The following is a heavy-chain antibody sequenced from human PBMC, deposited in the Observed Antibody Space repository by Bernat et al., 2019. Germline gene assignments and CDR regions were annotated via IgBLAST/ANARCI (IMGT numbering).Heavy chain of an antibody. CDR2: IYPGDYDI. CDR1: GYSFTSYW. CDR3: ERQRSGSHGAFDI. D-gene: IGHD3-10*01. V-gene: IGHV5-51*01. J-gene: IGHJ3*02. Sequence: EVQLVQSGAEVKKPGESLKISCKGSGYSFTSYWIGWVRQMPGKCLEWMGIIYPGDYDIRYSPSFQGQGTVSADKSISADYLQWSSLKASDTAMYYCERQRSGSHGAFDIWGQWTMITVSS.